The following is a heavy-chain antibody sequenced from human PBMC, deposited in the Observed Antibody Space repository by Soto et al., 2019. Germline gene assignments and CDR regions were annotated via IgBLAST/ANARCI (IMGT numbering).Heavy chain of an antibody. Sequence: SATLSLTCPFTCHSIIKYYWSWIVQTQRLGPEWIGYIYSSGSTSYNPSLESRVTISINTPKNQFSLKLTSVTAADTAVYFCVRDVRGYTYGNWFDPWGQGTLVTVSS. CDR3: VRDVRGYTYGNWFDP. J-gene: IGHJ5*02. CDR2: IYSSGST. D-gene: IGHD3-10*02. V-gene: IGHV4-59*12. CDR1: CHSIIKYY.